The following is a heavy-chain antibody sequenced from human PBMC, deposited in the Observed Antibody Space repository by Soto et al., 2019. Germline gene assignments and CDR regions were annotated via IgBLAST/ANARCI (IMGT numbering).Heavy chain of an antibody. CDR2: IFNSGSA. J-gene: IGHJ5*02. V-gene: IGHV4-39*01. Sequence: SETLSLTCTVSGDSISTSTYYWGWIRQPPGKGLEWIGSIFNSGSAYYNPSLKSRVTISVDTSKNQFSLTLSSVTAADTAVYYCARHDLIGDDFWSGYYRTNWFDPWGQGTLDTVSS. CDR3: ARHDLIGDDFWSGYYRTNWFDP. D-gene: IGHD3-3*01. CDR1: GDSISTSTYY.